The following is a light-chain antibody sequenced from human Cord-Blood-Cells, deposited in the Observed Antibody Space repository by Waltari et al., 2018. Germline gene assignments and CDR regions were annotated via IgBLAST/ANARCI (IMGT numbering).Light chain of an antibody. CDR2: AAS. CDR3: QKYNSAPWT. V-gene: IGKV1-27*01. CDR1: QGISNY. J-gene: IGKJ1*01. Sequence: DIQMTQSPSPLSASVGDSVTITCRASQGISNYLAWYQQKPGKVPKLLIYAASTLQSGVPSRFSGSGSGTDFTLIISSLQPEDVATYYCQKYNSAPWTFGQGTKVEIK.